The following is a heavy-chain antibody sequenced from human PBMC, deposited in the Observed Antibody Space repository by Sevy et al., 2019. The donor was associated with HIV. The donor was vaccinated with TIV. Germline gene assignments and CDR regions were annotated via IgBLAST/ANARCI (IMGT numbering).Heavy chain of an antibody. D-gene: IGHD2-8*01. CDR1: GFTFSKYS. CDR3: AREGCTKPHDY. Sequence: GGYLRLSCAASGFTFSKYSMSWVRQPPGKGLEWVSTLSFGCGEINYADSVKGRFTISRDNSKSSVYLQMNNLRPDDTAVYYCAREGCTKPHDYWGQGTPVTVSS. J-gene: IGHJ4*02. V-gene: IGHV3-23*01. CDR2: LSFGCGEI.